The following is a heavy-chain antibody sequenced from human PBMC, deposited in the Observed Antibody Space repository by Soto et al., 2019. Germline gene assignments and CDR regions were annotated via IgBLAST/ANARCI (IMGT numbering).Heavy chain of an antibody. V-gene: IGHV1-2*04. CDR1: GYTFTGYY. D-gene: IGHD6-13*01. J-gene: IGHJ5*02. CDR2: INPNSGGT. CDR3: ARGRAADGYNWFDP. Sequence: ASVKVSCKASGYTFTGYYMHWVRQAPGQGLEWMGWINPNSGGTNYAQKFRGWVTMTRDTSISTAYMELSRLRSDDTAVYYCARGRAADGYNWFDPWGQGTLVTGS.